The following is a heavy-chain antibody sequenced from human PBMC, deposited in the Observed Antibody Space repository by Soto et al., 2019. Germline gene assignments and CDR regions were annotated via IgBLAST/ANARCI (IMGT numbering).Heavy chain of an antibody. CDR3: ARVLGGYYYYYYGMDV. D-gene: IGHD3-16*01. CDR2: INPNSGGT. V-gene: IGHV1-2*02. Sequence: ASVKVSCKASGYTFTGYYMHWVRQAPGQGLEWMGWINPNSGGTNYAQKFQGRVTMTRDTSISTAYMELSRLRSDDTAVYYCARVLGGYYYYYYGMDVWGQGTTVTVSS. CDR1: GYTFTGYY. J-gene: IGHJ6*02.